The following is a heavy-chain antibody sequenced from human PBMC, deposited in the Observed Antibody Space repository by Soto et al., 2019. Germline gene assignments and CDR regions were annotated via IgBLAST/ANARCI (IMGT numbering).Heavy chain of an antibody. CDR2: INHGGRT. CDR3: ARGRVTNYYYYGADV. D-gene: IGHD2-8*01. CDR1: GEPFTDHF. V-gene: IGHV4-34*02. Sequence: QVQLQQWGAGLLKPSETLSLTCAVSGEPFTDHFCTWIRQAPGKGLEWIGEINHGGRTYFNPSLKSRVTLSVVTSKNQCSLVLVSLTAADTGVYYCARGRVTNYYYYGADVWGQGTTVTVSS. J-gene: IGHJ6*02.